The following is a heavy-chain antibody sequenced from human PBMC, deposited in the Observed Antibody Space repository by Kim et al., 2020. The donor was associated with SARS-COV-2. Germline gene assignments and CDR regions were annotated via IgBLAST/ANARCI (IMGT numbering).Heavy chain of an antibody. CDR2: ITSSGGAT. D-gene: IGHD3-22*01. J-gene: IGHJ4*02. CDR3: GNYEQKLIQLEC. Sequence: GGSLRLSCVASGFAFSSYAMNWVRQAPGKGLEWVSVITSSGGATSYAASVKGRFTISRDNSRNTVYLQMNSLRVEDTARYYCGNYEQKLIQLECWGQG. V-gene: IGHV3-23*01. CDR1: GFAFSSYA.